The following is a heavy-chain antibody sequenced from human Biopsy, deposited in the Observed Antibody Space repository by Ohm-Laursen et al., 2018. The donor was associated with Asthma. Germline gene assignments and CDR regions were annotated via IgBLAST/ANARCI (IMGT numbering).Heavy chain of an antibody. CDR2: IYYSGST. CDR3: ARSLYSNSWQYVRFDS. CDR1: GGSISSSSYY. D-gene: IGHD6-13*01. J-gene: IGHJ5*01. Sequence: SQTLSLTCSVSGGSISSSSYYWGWIRQPPGKGLEWIGSIYYSGSTYYNPSLKSRVTISVDTSKNQLSLKLSSVTAADTAVFYCARSLYSNSWQYVRFDSWGQGTLVTVSS. V-gene: IGHV4-39*01.